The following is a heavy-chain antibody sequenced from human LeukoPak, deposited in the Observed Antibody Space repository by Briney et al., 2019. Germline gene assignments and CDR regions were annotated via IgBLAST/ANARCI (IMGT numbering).Heavy chain of an antibody. Sequence: SETLSLTCTVSGGSISNYYWSWIRQPPGKGLEWIGYIYYSGSTNYNPSLKSRVTISVDTSKNQFSLKLSSLTAADTAVYYCARVGYYASGNYYNDRGAFDYWGQGTLVTVSS. CDR3: ARVGYYASGNYYNDRGAFDY. CDR1: GGSISNYY. V-gene: IGHV4-59*01. J-gene: IGHJ4*02. CDR2: IYYSGST. D-gene: IGHD3-10*01.